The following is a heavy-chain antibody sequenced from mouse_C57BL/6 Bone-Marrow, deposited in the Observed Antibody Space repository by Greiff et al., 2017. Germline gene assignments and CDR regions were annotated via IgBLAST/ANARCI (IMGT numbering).Heavy chain of an antibody. CDR3: ARHYYGSSYEAMDY. D-gene: IGHD1-1*01. J-gene: IGHJ4*01. Sequence: EVKVEESGGDLVKLGGSLKLSFEASGFPFSSYGMSWVGRIPDKRLGWGATISSGGSYTYYPASVKGRFTISRDNAKNTLYLQMSSLKSEDTAMYYCARHYYGSSYEAMDYWGQGTSVTVSS. CDR1: GFPFSSYG. CDR2: ISSGGSYT. V-gene: IGHV5-6*02.